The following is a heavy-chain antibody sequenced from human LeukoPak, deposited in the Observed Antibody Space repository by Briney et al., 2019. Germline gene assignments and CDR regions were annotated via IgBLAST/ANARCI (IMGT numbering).Heavy chain of an antibody. D-gene: IGHD6-6*01. CDR2: IQNSAIYRAKI. CDR3: ARLSSTLYYSMDV. J-gene: IGHJ6*02. Sequence: SETLSLTCAVSGGSISSYYWTWIRQPPGKGLEWVGYIQNSAIYRAKIKSSPSLQSRVSLSIDTSKNQVSLTVNSVTTADTAVYYCARLSSTLYYSMDVWGPGTAVTVSS. CDR1: GGSISSYY. V-gene: IGHV4-59*08.